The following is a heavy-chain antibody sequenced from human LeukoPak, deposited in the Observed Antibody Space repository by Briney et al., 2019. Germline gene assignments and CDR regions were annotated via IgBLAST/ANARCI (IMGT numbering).Heavy chain of an antibody. CDR1: GYTFTSYD. CDR2: MNPNSGNT. Sequence: ASVKVSCTASGYTFTSYDINWVRQATGQGLEWMGWMNPNSGNTGYAQKFQGRVTITRNTSISTAYMELSSLRSEDTAVYYCARGRKTGIAAAGTDYWGQGTLVTVSS. J-gene: IGHJ4*02. D-gene: IGHD6-13*01. V-gene: IGHV1-8*03. CDR3: ARGRKTGIAAAGTDY.